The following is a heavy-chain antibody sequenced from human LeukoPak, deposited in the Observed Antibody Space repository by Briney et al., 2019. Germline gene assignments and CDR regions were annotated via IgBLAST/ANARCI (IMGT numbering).Heavy chain of an antibody. CDR2: INSISTYI. J-gene: IGHJ4*02. CDR1: RFTFSSYS. V-gene: IGHV3-21*01. Sequence: GGSLRLSCAASRFTFSSYSMNWVRQAPGKGLEWVSSINSISTYIHYADSVKGRFTISRDNAKNSLYLQMNSLRAEDTAVYYCAKSRAGYNFGFDYWGQGTLVTVSS. D-gene: IGHD5-24*01. CDR3: AKSRAGYNFGFDY.